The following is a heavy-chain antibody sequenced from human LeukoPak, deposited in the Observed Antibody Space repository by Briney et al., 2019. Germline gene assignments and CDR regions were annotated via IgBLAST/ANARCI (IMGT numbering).Heavy chain of an antibody. CDR3: ARDNRYDYVWGSYSPTLDY. CDR1: GFTFSSYG. D-gene: IGHD3-16*01. Sequence: GGSLRLSCAASGFTFSSYGMHWVRQAPGKGLEWVAVISYDGSNKYYADSVKGRFTISRDNAKNSLYLQMNSLRAEDTAVYYCARDNRYDYVWGSYSPTLDYWGQGTLVTVSS. CDR2: ISYDGSNK. J-gene: IGHJ4*02. V-gene: IGHV3-30*03.